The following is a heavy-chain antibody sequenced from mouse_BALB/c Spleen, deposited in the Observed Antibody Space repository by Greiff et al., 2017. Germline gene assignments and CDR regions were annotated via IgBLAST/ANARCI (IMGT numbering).Heavy chain of an antibody. D-gene: IGHD2-1*01. CDR3: ARIYYDYYAMDY. Sequence: DVKLVESGGGLVKPGGSLKLSCAASGFTFSSYAMSWVRQSPEKRLEWVAEISSGGSYTYYPDTVTGRFTISRDNAKNTLYLEMSSLRSEDTAMYYCARIYYDYYAMDYWGQGTSVTVSS. V-gene: IGHV5-9-4*01. CDR2: ISSGGSYT. J-gene: IGHJ4*01. CDR1: GFTFSSYA.